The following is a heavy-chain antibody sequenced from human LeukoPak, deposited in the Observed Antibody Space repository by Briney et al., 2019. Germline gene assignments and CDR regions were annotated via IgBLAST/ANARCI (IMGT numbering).Heavy chain of an antibody. CDR3: AKDHVSYGDHYYFDY. D-gene: IGHD4-17*01. V-gene: IGHV3-30*18. Sequence: PGRSLRLSCAASGFTFSSYGMHWVRQAPGKGLEWVAVISYDGSNKYYADSVKGRFTISRDNSKNTPYLQMNSLRAEDTAVYYCAKDHVSYGDHYYFDYWGQGTLVTVSS. CDR1: GFTFSSYG. J-gene: IGHJ4*02. CDR2: ISYDGSNK.